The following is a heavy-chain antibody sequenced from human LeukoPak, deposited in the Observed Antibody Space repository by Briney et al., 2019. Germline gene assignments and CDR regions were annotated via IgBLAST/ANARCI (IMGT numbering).Heavy chain of an antibody. CDR3: ARDIGPVVVPAAINWFDP. Sequence: GGSLRLSCAASGFTFSRYSMNWVRQAPGKGLEWVSSISSSSSYIYYADSVKSRFTISRDNAKNSLYLQMNSLRAEDAAVYYCARDIGPVVVPAAINWFDPWGQGTLVTVSS. V-gene: IGHV3-21*01. CDR1: GFTFSRYS. J-gene: IGHJ5*02. D-gene: IGHD2-2*01. CDR2: ISSSSSYI.